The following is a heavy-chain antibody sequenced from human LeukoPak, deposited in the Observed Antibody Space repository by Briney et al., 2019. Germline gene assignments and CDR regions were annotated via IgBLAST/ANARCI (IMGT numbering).Heavy chain of an antibody. CDR3: ASYLYWWSDLGY. J-gene: IGHJ4*02. CDR1: GFTVSSNY. V-gene: IGHV3-53*01. CDR2: IYSGGTT. Sequence: GGSLRLPCAASGFTVSSNYMNWVRQAPGKGPEWVSVIYSGGTTYYADSVKGRFTISRDNAKNSLYLQMNSLRVEDTAVYYCASYLYWWSDLGYWGQGTLVTVPS. D-gene: IGHD2-8*02.